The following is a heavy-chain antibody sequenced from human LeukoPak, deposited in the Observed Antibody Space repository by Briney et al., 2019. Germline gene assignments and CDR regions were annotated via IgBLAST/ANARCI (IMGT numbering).Heavy chain of an antibody. CDR3: ARDYYDSSGYNDY. J-gene: IGHJ4*02. Sequence: AGGSLRLSCAASGFTVSSNYMSWVRQAPGKGLEWVSVIYSGGSTYYADSVKGRFTISRDNSKNTLYLQMNSLRAEDTAVYYCARDYYDSSGYNDYWGQGTLVTVSS. D-gene: IGHD3-22*01. V-gene: IGHV3-53*01. CDR2: IYSGGST. CDR1: GFTVSSNY.